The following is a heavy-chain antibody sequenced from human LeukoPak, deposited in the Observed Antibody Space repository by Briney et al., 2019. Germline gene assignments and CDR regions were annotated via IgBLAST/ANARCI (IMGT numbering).Heavy chain of an antibody. D-gene: IGHD1-26*01. CDR3: ASYYSGSYYFDY. CDR1: GGSISSYY. J-gene: IGHJ4*02. CDR2: IYYSGST. V-gene: IGHV4-59*01. Sequence: SETLSLTCTVSGGSISSYYWSWIRQPPGKGLEWIGYIYYSGSTNYNPSLKSRVTISVDTSKNQFSLKLSSATAADTAVYYCASYYSGSYYFDYWGQGTLVTVSS.